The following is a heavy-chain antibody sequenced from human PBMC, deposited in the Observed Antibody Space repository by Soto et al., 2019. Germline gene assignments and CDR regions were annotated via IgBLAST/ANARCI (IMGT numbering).Heavy chain of an antibody. V-gene: IGHV3-15*07. Sequence: EVQLVESGGGLVKPGGSLRLSCAASGFAFSDAWMTWVRQAPGKGLEWVGRIKSEADGGTAEHASPVKGRFIISRDDSKNTLYLEMKGLRSEDTGTYYCTTGAMRHAGVICWGQGTLVTVSS. CDR2: IKSEADGGTA. CDR1: GFAFSDAW. J-gene: IGHJ4*02. D-gene: IGHD3-10*01. CDR3: TTGAMRHAGVIC.